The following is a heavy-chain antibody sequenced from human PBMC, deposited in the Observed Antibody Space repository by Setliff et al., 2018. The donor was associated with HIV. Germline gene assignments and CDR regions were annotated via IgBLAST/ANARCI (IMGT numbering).Heavy chain of an antibody. Sequence: CTVSGDSVNDRSYFWGWIRQPPGKGLEWIGSISYSGSTYYNPSRKSRVTMSVDTSKNQFSLKLSSVTAADTAVYYCARHRQGLTGSTPGYYMDVWGKGTTVTVPS. CDR3: ARHRQGLTGSTPGYYMDV. V-gene: IGHV4-39*01. CDR1: GDSVNDRSYF. D-gene: IGHD1-7*01. J-gene: IGHJ6*03. CDR2: ISYSGST.